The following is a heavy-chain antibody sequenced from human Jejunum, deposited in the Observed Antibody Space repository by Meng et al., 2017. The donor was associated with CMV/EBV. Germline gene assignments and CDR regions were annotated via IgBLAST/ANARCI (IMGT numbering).Heavy chain of an antibody. D-gene: IGHD4-17*01. Sequence: QVQLQQWGAGLVEPAETMSLTCGVYGGSFSGYYWSWILQPPGQGLEWIGYIYYSGSTYSNASLKSRVTISIDRSKNQFSLKLSSVTAADTAVYYCARDRKHYGERGWFDPWGQGTMVTV. CDR1: GGSFSGYY. J-gene: IGHJ5*02. CDR3: ARDRKHYGERGWFDP. CDR2: IYYSGST. V-gene: IGHV4-34*01.